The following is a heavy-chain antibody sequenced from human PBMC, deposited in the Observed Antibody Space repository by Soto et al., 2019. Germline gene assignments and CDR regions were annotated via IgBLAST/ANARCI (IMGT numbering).Heavy chain of an antibody. CDR2: IKQDGSEK. V-gene: IGHV3-7*01. Sequence: GGSLRLSCAASGFTFSSYWMSWVRQAPGKGLEWVANIKQDGSEKYYVDSVKGRFTISRDNAKNSLYLQMNSLRAEDTAVYYCARDYFSNPGYYYDSSGYYYFDYWGQGTLVTVSS. CDR1: GFTFSSYW. J-gene: IGHJ4*02. D-gene: IGHD3-22*01. CDR3: ARDYFSNPGYYYDSSGYYYFDY.